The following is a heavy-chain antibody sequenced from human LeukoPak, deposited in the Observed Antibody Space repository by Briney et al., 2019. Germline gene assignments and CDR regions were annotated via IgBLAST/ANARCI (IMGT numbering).Heavy chain of an antibody. CDR3: ARDEWVGNYFYYYGMDV. D-gene: IGHD7-27*01. J-gene: IGHJ6*02. Sequence: GGSLRPSCAASGFTVSSNYMSWVRQAPGKGLEWVSSISSSSSYIYYADSVKGRFTISRDNAKNSLYLQMNSLRAEDTAVYYCARDEWVGNYFYYYGMDVWGQGTTVTVSS. V-gene: IGHV3-21*01. CDR1: GFTVSSNY. CDR2: ISSSSSYI.